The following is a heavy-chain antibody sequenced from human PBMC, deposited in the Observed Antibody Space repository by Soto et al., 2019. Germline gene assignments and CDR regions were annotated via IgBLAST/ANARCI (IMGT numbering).Heavy chain of an antibody. CDR2: IYYSGST. CDR3: ARDPPLRPGPDTLWGMDV. V-gene: IGHV4-30-4*01. D-gene: IGHD3-10*01. Sequence: PSETLSLTCTVSGGSISSGDYYWSWIRQPPGKGLEWIEYIYYSGSTYYNPSLKSRVTISVDTSKNQFSLKLSSVTAADTAVYYCARDPPLRPGPDTLWGMDVWRQGPTVT. CDR1: GGSISSGDYY. J-gene: IGHJ6*02.